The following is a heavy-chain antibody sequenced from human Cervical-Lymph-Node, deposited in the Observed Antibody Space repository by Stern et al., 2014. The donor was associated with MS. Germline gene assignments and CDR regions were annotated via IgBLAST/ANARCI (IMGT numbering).Heavy chain of an antibody. Sequence: EVQLLESGGGLVQPGGSLRLSCAASGFTFSSHWMTWVRQAPGKGLEWVANIQEDGSAGYYVDSVRGRFTISRDNAKNSLYLQMNSLRAEDTAVYYCARRASNSGRTLGDWGQGTMVTVSS. V-gene: IGHV3-7*01. CDR2: IQEDGSAG. J-gene: IGHJ3*01. D-gene: IGHD4-11*01. CDR3: ARRASNSGRTLGD. CDR1: GFTFSSHW.